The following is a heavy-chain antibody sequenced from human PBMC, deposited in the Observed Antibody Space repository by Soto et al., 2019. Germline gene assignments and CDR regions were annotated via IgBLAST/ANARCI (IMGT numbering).Heavy chain of an antibody. CDR2: INHSRST. CDR3: ARGRRDSSGSYTFDY. V-gene: IGHV4-34*01. D-gene: IGHD3-22*01. CDR1: GGSFSGYY. J-gene: IGHJ4*02. Sequence: SXTLSLTCAVYGGSFSGYYWSWIRKPPGKGLEWTGEINHSRSTNYNPSLKSRVTISVDTSKNQFSLRLSSVTAADTAVYYCARGRRDSSGSYTFDYWGQGTLVTXSS.